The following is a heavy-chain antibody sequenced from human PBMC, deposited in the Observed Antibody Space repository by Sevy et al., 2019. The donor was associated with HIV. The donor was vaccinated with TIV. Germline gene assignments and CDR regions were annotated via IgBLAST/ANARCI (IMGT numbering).Heavy chain of an antibody. CDR1: GFTFSSYA. D-gene: IGHD2-15*01. Sequence: GGSLRLSCAASGFTFSSYAMHWVRQAPAKGLEWVAVISYDGSNKYYADSVKGRFTISRDNSKNTLYLQTNSLRAEDTAVYYCARGYCSGGSCYRRYYYYGMDVWGQGTTVTVSS. J-gene: IGHJ6*02. CDR2: ISYDGSNK. V-gene: IGHV3-30-3*01. CDR3: ARGYCSGGSCYRRYYYYGMDV.